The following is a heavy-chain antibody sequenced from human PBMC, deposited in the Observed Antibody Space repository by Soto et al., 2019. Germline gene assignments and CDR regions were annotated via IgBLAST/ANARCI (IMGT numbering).Heavy chain of an antibody. CDR2: IDWDDDK. CDR3: ARIRSSSWRIDY. V-gene: IGHV2-70*11. D-gene: IGHD6-13*01. CDR1: GFSLSTSGMC. Sequence: SGPTLVNPTQTLTLTCTFSGFSLSTSGMCVSWIRQPPGKALERLARIDWDDDKYYSTSLKTRLTISKDTSKNQVVLTMTNMDPVDTATYYCARIRSSSWRIDYWGQGTLVTVSS. J-gene: IGHJ4*02.